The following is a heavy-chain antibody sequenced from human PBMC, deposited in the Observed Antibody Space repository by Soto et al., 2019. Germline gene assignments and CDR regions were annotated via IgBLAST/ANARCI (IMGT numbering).Heavy chain of an antibody. V-gene: IGHV3-30*18. CDR1: GYTVTTNY. J-gene: IGHJ4*02. CDR3: AKDLNYYDTSGYLEGTDY. Sequence: GGSLRLSCAASGYTVTTNYMGWVRQAPGKGLEWVALISYDGSDKYSAGSVKGRFTISRDNSKNTLYLQMNSLRAEDTAIYYCAKDLNYYDTSGYLEGTDYWGQGTLVTVSS. D-gene: IGHD3-22*01. CDR2: ISYDGSDK.